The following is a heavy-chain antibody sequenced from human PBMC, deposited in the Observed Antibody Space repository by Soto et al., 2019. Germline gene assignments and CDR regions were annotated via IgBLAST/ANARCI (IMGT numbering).Heavy chain of an antibody. CDR2: ISAYNGNT. D-gene: IGHD3-22*01. V-gene: IGHV1-18*04. J-gene: IGHJ5*02. CDR3: ARSYDSSGYWFDP. Sequence: QVQLVQSGAEVKKPGASVKVSFKASGYTFTSYGISWVRQAPGQGLEWMGWISAYNGNTNYSQKLQGRVTMTTDTSTSPAYMEMRSLRSADTAVYYCARSYDSSGYWFDPWGQGTLVTVSS. CDR1: GYTFTSYG.